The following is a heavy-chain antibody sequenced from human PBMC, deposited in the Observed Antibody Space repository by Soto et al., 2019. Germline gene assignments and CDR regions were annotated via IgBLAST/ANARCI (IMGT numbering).Heavy chain of an antibody. Sequence: PSETLYLTCTVSGGSMSPYFWSWIRKPPGKGLEWIGYIFYSGSTNYNPSLTSRVTISVDTSKNQFSLKLSSVTAADTAVYYCARGRYYGSGTPIKYFDLWGRGTLVTVSS. J-gene: IGHJ2*01. CDR3: ARGRYYGSGTPIKYFDL. V-gene: IGHV4-59*01. CDR2: IFYSGST. D-gene: IGHD3-10*01. CDR1: GGSMSPYF.